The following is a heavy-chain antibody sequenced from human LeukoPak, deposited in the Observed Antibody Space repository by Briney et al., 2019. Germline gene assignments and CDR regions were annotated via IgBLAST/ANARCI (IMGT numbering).Heavy chain of an antibody. CDR2: FDPADGER. CDR1: GYTLTELS. J-gene: IGHJ6*02. V-gene: IGHV1-24*01. D-gene: IGHD1-26*01. CDR3: ATNPGAADYYYYGMDV. Sequence: ASVKVSCKVSGYTLTELSMYWVRLTPGKGLEWMGGFDPADGERIYSQKFQGRVTVAEDTSRDTAYMELSGLKPEDTAVYYCATNPGAADYYYYGMDVWGQGTTVTVSS.